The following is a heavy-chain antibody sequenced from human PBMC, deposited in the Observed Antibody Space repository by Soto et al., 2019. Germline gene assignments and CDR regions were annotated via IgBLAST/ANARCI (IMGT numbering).Heavy chain of an antibody. CDR2: IYYSGGT. V-gene: IGHV4-30-4*01. J-gene: IGHJ5*02. CDR1: GGSISSGDYY. CDR3: ARLVQLLQGRWFDP. Sequence: PSETLSLTCTVSGGSISSGDYYWSWIRQPPGKGLQWIGYIYYSGGTYYNPSPKSRVTISVDTSKNQFSLKLSSVTAADTAVYYCARLVQLLQGRWFDPWGQGTLVTVSS. D-gene: IGHD2-15*01.